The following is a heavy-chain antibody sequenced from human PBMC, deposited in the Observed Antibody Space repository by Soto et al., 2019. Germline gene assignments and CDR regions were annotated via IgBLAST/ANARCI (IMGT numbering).Heavy chain of an antibody. CDR3: AKLGWYCRGNSCHRDYPMDV. Sequence: SETLSLTCSVSGGSISSKSYSWGWIRQPPGKGLEWIGTFYYSENTYYNPSLKSRVTISVDTSKNQFSLKLSAVTAADTAVYYCAKLGWYCRGNSCHRDYPMDVWGQATTVT. D-gene: IGHD2-2*01. CDR2: FYYSENT. V-gene: IGHV4-39*01. J-gene: IGHJ6*02. CDR1: GGSISSKSYS.